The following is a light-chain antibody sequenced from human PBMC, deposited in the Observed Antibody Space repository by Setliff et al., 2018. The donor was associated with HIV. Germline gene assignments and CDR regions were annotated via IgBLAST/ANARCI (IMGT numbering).Light chain of an antibody. CDR2: ENN. J-gene: IGLJ1*01. Sequence: QSVLTQPPSVSAAPGQKVTISCSGGSSNIGKNFVSWYQQFPGAAPKLVIYENNKRPSGIPDRFSGSKSGTSATLDITGLQTGDEADYYCGTWDSGLISAVGVFGRVTKVTVL. CDR1: SSNIGKNF. CDR3: GTWDSGLISAVGV. V-gene: IGLV1-51*01.